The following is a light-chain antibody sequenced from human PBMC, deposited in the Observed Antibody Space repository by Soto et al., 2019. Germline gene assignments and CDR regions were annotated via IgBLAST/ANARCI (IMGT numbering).Light chain of an antibody. CDR1: SSDVGGYNY. CDR3: SSCAGRNNLV. Sequence: QSVLTQPRSVSGSPGQSVTISCTGTSSDVGGYNYVSWYQQYSGKAPKVMIYEVSKRPSGVPDRFSGSKSGSTASLTVSGLQAEDEADYYCSSCAGRNNLVFGGGTKVTVL. J-gene: IGLJ2*01. CDR2: EVS. V-gene: IGLV2-8*01.